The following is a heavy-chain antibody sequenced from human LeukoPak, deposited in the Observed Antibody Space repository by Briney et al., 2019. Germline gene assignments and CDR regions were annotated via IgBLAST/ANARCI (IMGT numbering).Heavy chain of an antibody. CDR3: ARRLNDGFDI. CDR1: GYSFTTYW. D-gene: IGHD3-16*01. V-gene: IGHV5-51*01. Sequence: GESLKISCKGSGYSFTTYWIGWARQMPGKGLEWMGIIYPGDSDARYSPSFQGQVTISADKSISTAYLQWSTLKASDTAMYYCARRLNDGFDIWGQGTMVTVSS. J-gene: IGHJ3*02. CDR2: IYPGDSDA.